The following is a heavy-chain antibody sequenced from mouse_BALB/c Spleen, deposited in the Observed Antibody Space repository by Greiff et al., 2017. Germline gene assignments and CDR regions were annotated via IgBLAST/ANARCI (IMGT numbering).Heavy chain of an antibody. CDR2: IDPSDSYT. J-gene: IGHJ3*01. CDR1: GYTFTSYW. CDR3: AREYYENYPAWFAY. D-gene: IGHD2-1*01. V-gene: IGHV1-69*02. Sequence: QVQLKQPGAELVKPGASVKLSCKASGYTFTSYWMHWVKQRPGQGLEWIGEIDPSDSYTNYNQKFKGKATLTVDKSSSTAYMQLSSLTSEDSAVYYCAREYYENYPAWFAYWGQGTLVTVSA.